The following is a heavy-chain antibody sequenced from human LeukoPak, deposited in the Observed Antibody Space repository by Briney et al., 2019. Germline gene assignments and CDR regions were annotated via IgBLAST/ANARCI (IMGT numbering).Heavy chain of an antibody. CDR1: GFSFSDYY. Sequence: PGGSLRLSCAASGFSFSDYYMSWFRQAPGKGLEWLSHISGSGRTIYYADSVKGRLTVSRDTAKNSLYLQMNTLRAEDTAVYYCAKVVAAAATDYWGQGTLVTVSS. V-gene: IGHV3-11*04. CDR2: ISGSGRTI. J-gene: IGHJ4*02. D-gene: IGHD6-13*01. CDR3: AKVVAAAATDY.